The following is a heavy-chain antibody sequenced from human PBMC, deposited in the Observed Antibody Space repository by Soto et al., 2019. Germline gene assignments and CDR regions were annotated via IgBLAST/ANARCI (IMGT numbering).Heavy chain of an antibody. D-gene: IGHD5-18*01. Sequence: PSQTLSLTCAISGDSVSSNSAAWNWIRQSPSRGLEWLGRTYYRSKWYNDYAVSVKSRITINPDTSKNQSSLQLNSVTPEDTAVYYCARDLVFTPTTGGTDSYAYGILDYWGQGTLVTVSS. CDR2: TYYRSKWYN. V-gene: IGHV6-1*01. CDR1: GDSVSSNSAA. CDR3: ARDLVFTPTTGGTDSYAYGILDY. J-gene: IGHJ4*02.